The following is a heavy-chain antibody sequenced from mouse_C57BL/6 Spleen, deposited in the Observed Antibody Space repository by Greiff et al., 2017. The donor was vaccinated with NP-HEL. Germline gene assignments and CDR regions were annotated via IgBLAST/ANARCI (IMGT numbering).Heavy chain of an antibody. J-gene: IGHJ4*01. D-gene: IGHD3-1*01. Sequence: QVQLQQSGPGLVAPSQSLSITCTVSGFSLTSYGVHWVRQPPGKGLEWLVVIWSDGSTTYNSALKSRLSISKDNSKSQVFLKMNSLQTDDTAMYYCARHGPLFRGLYAMDYWGQGTSVTVSS. CDR1: GFSLTSYG. CDR2: IWSDGST. V-gene: IGHV2-6-1*01. CDR3: ARHGPLFRGLYAMDY.